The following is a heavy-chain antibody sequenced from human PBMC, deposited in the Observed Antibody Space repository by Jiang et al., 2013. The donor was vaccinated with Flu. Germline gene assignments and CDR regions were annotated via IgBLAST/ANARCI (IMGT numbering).Heavy chain of an antibody. CDR2: VDPSDSYT. CDR1: GYSFTSYW. Sequence: VQLVESGAEVKKPGESLRISCKGSGYSFTSYWISWVRQMPGKGLEWVGRVDPSDSYTNYSPSFQGHVTISADKSISTAYLQWSSLKASDTAMYYCARPGGSTGTTSQWVYYYYGMDVWGQGTTVTVSS. CDR3: ARPGGSTGTTSQWVYYYYGMDV. J-gene: IGHJ6*02. D-gene: IGHD1-1*01. V-gene: IGHV5-10-1*03.